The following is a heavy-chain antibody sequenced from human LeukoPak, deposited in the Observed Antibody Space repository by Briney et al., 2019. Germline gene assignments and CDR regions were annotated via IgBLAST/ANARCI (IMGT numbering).Heavy chain of an antibody. V-gene: IGHV3-7*01. CDR1: GFTFSSYW. CDR2: IKQDGSEK. CDR3: ARDKYGVEMATYYYGMDV. Sequence: GGSLRLSCAASGFTFSSYWMSWVRQAPGKGLEWVANIKQDGSEKFYVDSVKGRFTISRDNAENSLYLQMNSLRAEDTAVYYCARDKYGVEMATYYYGMDVWGQGTTVTVSS. D-gene: IGHD5-24*01. J-gene: IGHJ6*02.